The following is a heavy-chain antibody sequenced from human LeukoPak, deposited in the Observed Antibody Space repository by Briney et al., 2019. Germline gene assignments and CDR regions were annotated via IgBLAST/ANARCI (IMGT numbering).Heavy chain of an antibody. J-gene: IGHJ4*02. CDR3: ARSGGSGFQLDS. D-gene: IGHD1-26*01. V-gene: IGHV4-4*07. CDR2: SYTTGST. Sequence: PSETLSLTCTVSGGSIGSYYWSWFRQPAGKGLDWIGRSYTTGSTNYNPSLKSRVTMSLDTSKNQLSLNLSSVTAVDTAVYYCARSGGSGFQLDSWGQGTLVTVSS. CDR1: GGSIGSYY.